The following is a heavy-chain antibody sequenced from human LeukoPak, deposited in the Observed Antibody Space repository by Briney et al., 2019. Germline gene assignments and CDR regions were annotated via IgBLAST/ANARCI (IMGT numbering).Heavy chain of an antibody. CDR3: ATWGSGGFDY. D-gene: IGHD7-27*01. Sequence: PSETLSLTCAVSGYSISSGYYWGWIRQPPGKGLEWIGSIYHSGSTYYNPSLKSRVTISVDTSKNQFSLKLSSVTAADTAVYYCATWGSGGFDYWGQGTLVTVSS. V-gene: IGHV4-38-2*01. CDR1: GYSISSGYY. J-gene: IGHJ4*02. CDR2: IYHSGST.